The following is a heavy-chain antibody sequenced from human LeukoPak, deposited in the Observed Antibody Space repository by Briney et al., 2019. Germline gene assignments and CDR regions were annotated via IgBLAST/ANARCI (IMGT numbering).Heavy chain of an antibody. Sequence: KPSETLSLTCAVYGGSFSGYYWSWIRQPPGKGLEWIGEINHSGSTNYNPSPKSRVTISVDTSKNQFSLKLSSVTAADTAVYYCARGSSGYYSYYMDVWGKGTTVTVSS. J-gene: IGHJ6*03. CDR3: ARGSSGYYSYYMDV. D-gene: IGHD6-19*01. CDR1: GGSFSGYY. CDR2: INHSGST. V-gene: IGHV4-34*01.